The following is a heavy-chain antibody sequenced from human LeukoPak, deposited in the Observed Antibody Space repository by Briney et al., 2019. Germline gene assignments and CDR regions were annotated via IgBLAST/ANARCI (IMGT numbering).Heavy chain of an antibody. J-gene: IGHJ4*02. Sequence: PGLSLRLSCAASGFTFSNFGMHWVRQAPGKGLEWVAVIWNDGTNQFYTDSVKGRFTISRDNSKNTQYLQMNSLRVEDTAVYYCAKGDAGGNFHYFDYWGQGALVTVSS. CDR3: AKGDAGGNFHYFDY. CDR2: IWNDGTNQ. CDR1: GFTFSNFG. D-gene: IGHD1-1*01. V-gene: IGHV3-33*06.